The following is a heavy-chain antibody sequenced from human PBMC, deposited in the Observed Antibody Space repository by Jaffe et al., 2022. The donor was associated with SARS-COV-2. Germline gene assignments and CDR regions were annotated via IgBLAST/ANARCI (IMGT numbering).Heavy chain of an antibody. CDR2: IDPSDSYT. CDR1: GYSFTSYW. Sequence: EVQLVQSGAEVKKPGESLRISCKGSGYSFTSYWINWVRQMPGKGLEWMGRIDPSDSYTNYSPSFQGHVTISADKSISTAYLQWSSLKASDTAMYYCARAENYAGNSISMDVWGQGTTVTVSS. D-gene: IGHD1-7*01. CDR3: ARAENYAGNSISMDV. J-gene: IGHJ6*02. V-gene: IGHV5-10-1*03.